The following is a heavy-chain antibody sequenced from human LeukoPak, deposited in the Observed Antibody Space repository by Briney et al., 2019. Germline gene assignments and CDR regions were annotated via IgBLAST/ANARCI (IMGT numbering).Heavy chain of an antibody. V-gene: IGHV4-4*07. CDR1: GASISSYY. D-gene: IGHD6-19*01. J-gene: IGHJ6*02. CDR2: IYTSGST. Sequence: SETLSLTCTVSGASISSYYWSWIRQPAGKGLEWIGRIYTSGSTNYNPSLKSRVTMSVDTSKNQFSLKLSSVTAADTAVYYCARDSYIAVAGTNYYYGMDVWGQGTTVTVSS. CDR3: ARDSYIAVAGTNYYYGMDV.